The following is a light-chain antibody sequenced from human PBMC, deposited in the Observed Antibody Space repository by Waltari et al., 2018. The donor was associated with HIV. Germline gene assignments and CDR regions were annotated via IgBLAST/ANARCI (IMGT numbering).Light chain of an antibody. J-gene: IGLJ1*01. CDR1: RSNIGSNY. V-gene: IGLV1-47*01. Sequence: QSVLTQPPSASGTHGQRVTVSCSGSRSNIGSNYVYWYQQLPGTAPKLLIYRNYQRPAGVPDRFPGSKSGTSASLAISGLRSEDEADYYCAAWDGSLSNYVFGTGTKVTVL. CDR3: AAWDGSLSNYV. CDR2: RNY.